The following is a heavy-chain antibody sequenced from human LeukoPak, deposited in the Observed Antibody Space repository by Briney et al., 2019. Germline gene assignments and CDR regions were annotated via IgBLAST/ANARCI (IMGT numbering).Heavy chain of an antibody. Sequence: GGSLRLSCAASGFTFSSYAMSWVRQAPGKGLEWVASIKQDGSEKYYVDSLKGRFTISRDNAKNSLYLQMNSLRAEDTAVYYCARTILTAVSPEWGQGTLVTVSS. CDR3: ARTILTAVSPE. D-gene: IGHD3-9*01. CDR1: GFTFSSYA. V-gene: IGHV3-7*01. J-gene: IGHJ4*02. CDR2: IKQDGSEK.